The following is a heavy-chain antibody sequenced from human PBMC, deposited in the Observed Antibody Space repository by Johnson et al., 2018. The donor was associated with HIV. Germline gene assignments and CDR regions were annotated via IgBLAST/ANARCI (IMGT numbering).Heavy chain of an antibody. V-gene: IGHV3-30-3*01. CDR3: AKDSGITMIVPDAFDI. CDR2: ISYDGSTK. Sequence: QVQLVESGGGLVQPGGSLRLSCAASGFTFSSYAMHWVRQAPGKGLEWVAVISYDGSTKYYADSVKGRFTIARDNSKNTLYLQMNILRAGDTVVYYCAKDSGITMIVPDAFDIWGQGTMVTVSS. J-gene: IGHJ3*02. CDR1: GFTFSSYA. D-gene: IGHD3-22*01.